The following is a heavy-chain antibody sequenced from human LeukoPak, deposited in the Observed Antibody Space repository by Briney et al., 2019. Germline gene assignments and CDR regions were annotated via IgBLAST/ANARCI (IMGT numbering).Heavy chain of an antibody. CDR1: GFTFSSYA. J-gene: IGHJ6*03. CDR3: ARVRYYHTGYYYYYYMDV. Sequence: GGSLRLSCAASGFTFSSYAMHWVRQAPGKGLEWVAVISYDGSNKYYADSVKGRFTISRDNSKNSLYLQMNSLRAEDTALYYCARVRYYHTGYYYYYYMDVWGKGTTVTVSS. V-gene: IGHV3-30*04. CDR2: ISYDGSNK. D-gene: IGHD3-22*01.